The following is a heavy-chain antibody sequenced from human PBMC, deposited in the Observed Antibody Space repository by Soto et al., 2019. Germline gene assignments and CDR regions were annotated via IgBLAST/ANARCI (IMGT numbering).Heavy chain of an antibody. CDR2: IDWDDDK. V-gene: IGHV2-70*01. Sequence: SGPTLVNPTQTLTLTCTFSGFSLSTSGMCVSWIRQPPGKALEWLALIDWDDDKYYSTSLKTRLTISKDTSKNQVVLTMTNMDPVDTATYYCARMIRPAAQVDSCCMDIWGQGTTVTVSS. D-gene: IGHD2-15*01. J-gene: IGHJ6*02. CDR3: ARMIRPAAQVDSCCMDI. CDR1: GFSLSTSGMC.